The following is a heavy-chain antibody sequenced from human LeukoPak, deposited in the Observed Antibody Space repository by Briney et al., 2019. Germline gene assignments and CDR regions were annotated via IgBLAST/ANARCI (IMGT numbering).Heavy chain of an antibody. CDR3: AKLTGTADY. D-gene: IGHD1-7*01. CDR1: GLTFSTYA. Sequence: HSGGSLRLSCAASGLTFSTYAMSWVRQAPGKGLEWVSTISPSGGSTYYADSVKGRFTVSRDNSKNTLFLQMNSLRAEDTAVYYCAKLTGTADYCGQGTLVTVSS. CDR2: ISPSGGST. J-gene: IGHJ4*02. V-gene: IGHV3-23*01.